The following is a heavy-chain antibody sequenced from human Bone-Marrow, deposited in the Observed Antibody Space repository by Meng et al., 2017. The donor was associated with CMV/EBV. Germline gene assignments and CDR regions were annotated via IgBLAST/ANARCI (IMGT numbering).Heavy chain of an antibody. CDR2: IKQDGSEK. CDR1: GFTFSRYW. Sequence: GASLKISCAASGFTFSRYWMSWVRQAPGKGLEWVANIKQDGSEKYYVDSVKGRFTISRDNAKNSLYLQMNSLRAEDTAVYYCARTFDYWGQGTLVTVSS. J-gene: IGHJ4*02. V-gene: IGHV3-7*01. CDR3: ARTFDY.